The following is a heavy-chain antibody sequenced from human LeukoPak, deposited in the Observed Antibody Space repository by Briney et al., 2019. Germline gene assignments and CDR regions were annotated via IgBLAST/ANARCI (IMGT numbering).Heavy chain of an antibody. CDR1: GYSFTSYL. CDR3: ATSLQSAAPDAFDI. J-gene: IGHJ3*02. Sequence: GESLKISCKASGYSFTSYLIAWVRQMPGKGLEWMGIIHPGDSNARYSPSFQGQVTVSVDHSITTAYLQWSSLKASDSAMYYCATSLQSAAPDAFDIWAQGTMVTVSS. D-gene: IGHD2-15*01. V-gene: IGHV5-51*01. CDR2: IHPGDSNA.